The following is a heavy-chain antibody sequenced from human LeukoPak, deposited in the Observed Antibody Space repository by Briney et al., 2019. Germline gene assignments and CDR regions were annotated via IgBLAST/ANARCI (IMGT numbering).Heavy chain of an antibody. CDR3: AKSREEVRGLDAFDI. CDR1: GGSISSDDYC. J-gene: IGHJ3*02. V-gene: IGHV4-31*03. Sequence: PSETLSLTCSVSGGSISSDDYCWNWIRQHPGKGLEWIGYIYYSGSTYYNPSLKSRVALSVDTSKNQFSLKLSSLTAADTAVYYCAKSREEVRGLDAFDIWGQGTMVTVSS. CDR2: IYYSGST. D-gene: IGHD3-10*01.